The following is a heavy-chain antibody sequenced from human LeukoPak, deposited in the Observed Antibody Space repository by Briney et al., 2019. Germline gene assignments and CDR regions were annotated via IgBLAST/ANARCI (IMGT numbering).Heavy chain of an antibody. CDR3: AITSSGWYYFDY. Sequence: GGSPRLSCAASGFTFSSYGMHWVRQAPGKGLEWVAVIWYDGSNKYYADSVKGRFTISRDNSKNTLYLQMNSLRAEDTAVYYCAITSSGWYYFDYWGQGTLVTVSS. D-gene: IGHD6-19*01. J-gene: IGHJ4*02. CDR2: IWYDGSNK. CDR1: GFTFSSYG. V-gene: IGHV3-33*01.